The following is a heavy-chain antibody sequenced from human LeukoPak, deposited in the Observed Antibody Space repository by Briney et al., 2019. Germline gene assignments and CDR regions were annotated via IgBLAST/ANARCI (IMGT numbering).Heavy chain of an antibody. J-gene: IGHJ4*02. CDR2: ISWNSGSI. V-gene: IGHV3-9*03. CDR3: AKGITFGGVIVPMAFDY. CDR1: GFTFDDYA. D-gene: IGHD3-16*02. Sequence: PGRSLRLSCAASGFTFDDYAMHWVRQAPGKGLEWVPGISWNSGSIGYADSVKGRFTISRDNAKNSLYLQMNSLRAEDMALYYCAKGITFGGVIVPMAFDYWGQGTLVTVSS.